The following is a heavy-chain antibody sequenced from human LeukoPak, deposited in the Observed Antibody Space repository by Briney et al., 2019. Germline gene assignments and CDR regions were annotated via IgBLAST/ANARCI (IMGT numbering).Heavy chain of an antibody. Sequence: SVKVSCKASGGPFSSYGLSWVRQAPGQGLEWMGGIIPIFGTANYAQKFQGRVTITTDESTSTAYMELSSLRSEDTAVYYCARDLDGDYLNADYWGQGTLVTVSS. CDR2: IIPIFGTA. V-gene: IGHV1-69*05. CDR3: ARDLDGDYLNADY. CDR1: GGPFSSYG. D-gene: IGHD4-17*01. J-gene: IGHJ4*02.